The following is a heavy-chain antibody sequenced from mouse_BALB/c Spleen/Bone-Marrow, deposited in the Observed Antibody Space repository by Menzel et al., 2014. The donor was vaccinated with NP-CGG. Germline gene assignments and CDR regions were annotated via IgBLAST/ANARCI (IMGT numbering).Heavy chain of an antibody. Sequence: AQLQQSGPGLVAPSQSLSITCTVSGLSLTGYGVSWVHQSPGKGLEWLGMIWGDGSTDYNSALKSRLSISKDNSKSQVFLKMNSLQTDDTARYYCARDSFLITRALDYWGQGTSVTVSS. CDR2: IWGDGST. CDR1: GLSLTGYG. J-gene: IGHJ4*01. V-gene: IGHV2-6-7*01. CDR3: ARDSFLITRALDY. D-gene: IGHD2-4*01.